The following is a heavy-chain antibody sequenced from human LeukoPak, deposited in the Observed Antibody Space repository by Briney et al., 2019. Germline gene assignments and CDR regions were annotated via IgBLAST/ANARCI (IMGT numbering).Heavy chain of an antibody. CDR1: GGSVSGYY. CDR2: INHRGMT. V-gene: IGHV4-34*01. CDR3: ARIPLYFLEPFDY. Sequence: RPSETLSLTCAVYGGSVSGYYWSWIRQPPGKALEGIGEINHRGMTHYNPSLKGRVPMSVDTSKNQFALEVDSVPAADTAVYYCARIPLYFLEPFDYWGQGILVSVSS. J-gene: IGHJ4*02. D-gene: IGHD3-3*01.